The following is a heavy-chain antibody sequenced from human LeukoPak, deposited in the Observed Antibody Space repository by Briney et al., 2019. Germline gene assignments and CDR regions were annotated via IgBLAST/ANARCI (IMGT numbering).Heavy chain of an antibody. Sequence: SVKVSCKASGGTLSSYAISWVRQAPGQGLEWMGRIIPILGIANYAQKFQGRVTITADKSTSTAYMELSSLRSEDTAVYYCAREGLVVITHFDYWGQGTLVTVSS. J-gene: IGHJ4*02. CDR2: IIPILGIA. CDR3: AREGLVVITHFDY. V-gene: IGHV1-69*04. CDR1: GGTLSSYA. D-gene: IGHD3-22*01.